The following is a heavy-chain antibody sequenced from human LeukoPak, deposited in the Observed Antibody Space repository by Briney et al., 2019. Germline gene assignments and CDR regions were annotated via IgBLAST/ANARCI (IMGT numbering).Heavy chain of an antibody. Sequence: PGGSLRLSCAASGFTFSSYWMSWVRQAPGKGLEWVANIKQDGSEKYYVDSVKGRFTISRDNAKNSLYLQMNSLRAEDTAVYYCARETPISNFWSGLSYWYFDLWGRGTLVTVSS. D-gene: IGHD3-3*01. CDR3: ARETPISNFWSGLSYWYFDL. V-gene: IGHV3-7*01. CDR1: GFTFSSYW. CDR2: IKQDGSEK. J-gene: IGHJ2*01.